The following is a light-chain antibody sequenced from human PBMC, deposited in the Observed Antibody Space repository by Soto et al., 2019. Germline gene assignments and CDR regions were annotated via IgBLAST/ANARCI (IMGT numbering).Light chain of an antibody. J-gene: IGKJ4*01. CDR3: QQYYSIPPT. CDR1: QSLLYSSNNKNY. CDR2: WAS. V-gene: IGKV4-1*01. Sequence: DIVMTQSPDSLAVSLGERATINCKSSQSLLYSSNNKNYLTWYQHKPGQPPKLLIYWASTRKSGVPDRFSGSGSGTDFTLTISSLQAEDVAVYYCQQYYSIPPTCGGGPKVEIK.